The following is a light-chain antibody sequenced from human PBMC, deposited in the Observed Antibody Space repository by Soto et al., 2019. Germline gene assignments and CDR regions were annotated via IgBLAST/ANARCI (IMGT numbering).Light chain of an antibody. CDR1: QSVGSSF. J-gene: IGKJ2*01. V-gene: IGKV3-20*01. Sequence: EIVLTQSPGTLSLSPGERTTLSCRASQSVGSSFLAWYQQKPGQAPRILIYGASSRATGIPDRFSGSGSGTDFTLTISRLEPEDFAVYYCQQYGSSPNTFGQGTKLEI. CDR3: QQYGSSPNT. CDR2: GAS.